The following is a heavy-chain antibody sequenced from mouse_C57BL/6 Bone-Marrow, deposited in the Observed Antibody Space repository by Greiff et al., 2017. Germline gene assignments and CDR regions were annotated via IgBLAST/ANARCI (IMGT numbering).Heavy chain of an antibody. CDR1: GFSLTSYG. CDR2: IWSGGST. D-gene: IGHD1-1*01. CDR3: ARHYDKYFDV. J-gene: IGHJ1*03. Sequence: QVQLKESGPGLVQPSQSLSITCTVSGFSLTSYGVHWVRQSPGKGLEWLGVIWSGGSTDYNAAFISRLSISKDNSKSQVFFKMNSLQADDTAIYYCARHYDKYFDVWGTGTTVTVSS. V-gene: IGHV2-2*01.